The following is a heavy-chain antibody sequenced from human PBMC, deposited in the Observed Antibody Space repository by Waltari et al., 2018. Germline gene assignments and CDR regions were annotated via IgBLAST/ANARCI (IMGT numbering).Heavy chain of an antibody. CDR2: ISGGSATK. J-gene: IGHJ4*02. CDR3: ARRPACSGGTCAFDY. Sequence: EVQLLESGGGLVQPGGSLRLSCAASGFPFSNYVMSWVRQAPGKGLEWVSSISGGSATKHDAESVKGRFTISRDNSRNTLYLQMSSLRVDDTAVYYCARRPACSGGTCAFDYWGQGTLVTVSS. D-gene: IGHD2-15*01. CDR1: GFPFSNYV. V-gene: IGHV3-23*01.